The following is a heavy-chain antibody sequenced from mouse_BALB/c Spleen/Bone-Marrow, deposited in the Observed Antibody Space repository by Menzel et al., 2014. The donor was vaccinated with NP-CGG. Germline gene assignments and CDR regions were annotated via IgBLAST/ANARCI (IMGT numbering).Heavy chain of an antibody. CDR2: ISSGGSYT. V-gene: IGHV5-9-4*01. D-gene: IGHD1-1*02. J-gene: IGHJ1*01. Sequence: EVKLMESRGGLVKPGGSLKLSCAASGFTFSSYAMSWVRQSPEKRLEWVAEISSGGSYTYYPDTVTGRFTISRDNAKNTLYLEMSSLRSEDTAMYYCARDGNWYYDVWGAGTTVTVSS. CDR3: ARDGNWYYDV. CDR1: GFTFSSYA.